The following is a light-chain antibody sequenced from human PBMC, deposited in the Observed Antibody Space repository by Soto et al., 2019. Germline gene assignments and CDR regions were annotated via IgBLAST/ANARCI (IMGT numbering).Light chain of an antibody. CDR1: QSVSSCY. CDR3: QQRSNWPPIT. CDR2: GAS. J-gene: IGKJ4*01. V-gene: IGKV3D-20*02. Sequence: EIVLTQSPCTLSLSPGERATLSCRASQSVSSCYLAWYQQKPGQAPRLLIYGASSRATGIPDRFSGSGSGTDFTLTISRLEPEDFAVYYCQQRSNWPPITFGGGAKVDIK.